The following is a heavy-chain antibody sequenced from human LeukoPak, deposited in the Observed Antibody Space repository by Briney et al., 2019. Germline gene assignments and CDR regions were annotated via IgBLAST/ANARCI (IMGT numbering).Heavy chain of an antibody. Sequence: ASVKVSCKVSGYTLTELSMHWVRQAPGKGLEWMGGFDPEDGETIYAPKFQGRVTMTEDTSTDTAYMELSSLRSEDTAVYYCATPGYCSSTSCYNFDYWGQGTLVTVSS. CDR3: ATPGYCSSTSCYNFDY. V-gene: IGHV1-24*01. J-gene: IGHJ4*02. CDR1: GYTLTELS. CDR2: FDPEDGET. D-gene: IGHD2-2*02.